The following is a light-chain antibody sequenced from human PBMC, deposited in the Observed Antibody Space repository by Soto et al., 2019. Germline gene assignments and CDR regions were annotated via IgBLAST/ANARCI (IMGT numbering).Light chain of an antibody. CDR3: QQYGSSPRT. CDR2: GAS. Sequence: ENVLTQSPGTLSLSPGERATLSCRASQSVSSSYLAWYQQKPGQAPRLLIYGASSRATGIPDRFSGSGSGTDFTLTISRLEPEDFAVYYWQQYGSSPRTFGQGTKLEIK. J-gene: IGKJ2*01. CDR1: QSVSSSY. V-gene: IGKV3-20*01.